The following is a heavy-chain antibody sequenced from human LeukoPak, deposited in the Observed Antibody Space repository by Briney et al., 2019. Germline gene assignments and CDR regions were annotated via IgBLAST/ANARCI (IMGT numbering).Heavy chain of an antibody. CDR2: IIPIYGTA. CDR1: GGTFSNYP. CDR3: ATYTGGYNYWWFDI. J-gene: IGHJ5*02. V-gene: IGHV1-69*01. D-gene: IGHD5-24*01. Sequence: SVKVSCKISGGTFSNYPIVWVRQAPGRGLEWLGGIIPIYGTASYVEKVQGRFSLTAHESTATAYMELTSLTSDDTAMYFCATYTGGYNYWWFDIWGQGTLVTVSS.